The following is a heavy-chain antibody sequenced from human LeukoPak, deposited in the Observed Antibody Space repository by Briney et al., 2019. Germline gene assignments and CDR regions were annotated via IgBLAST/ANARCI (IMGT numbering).Heavy chain of an antibody. CDR2: ISGSGAGT. CDR1: GFTFSSYA. V-gene: IGHV3-23*01. D-gene: IGHD2-8*01. J-gene: IGHJ4*02. Sequence: GGSLGLSCAVSGFTFSSYAMNWVRQAPGKGLEWVSGISGSGAGTYYADSVKGRSTISRDNSKNTLYLQMNSLRAEDTAVYYCAKMVREFYTISYYFDYWGQGTLVTVSS. CDR3: AKMVREFYTISYYFDY.